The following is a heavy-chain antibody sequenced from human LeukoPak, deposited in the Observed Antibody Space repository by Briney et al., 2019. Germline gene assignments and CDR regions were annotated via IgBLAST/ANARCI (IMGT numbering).Heavy chain of an antibody. CDR3: ARLDSRYPDP. CDR2: IYPGDSDT. V-gene: IGHV5-51*01. Sequence: GESLKISCKASGYTFTSYWIGWVRQMPGKGLEWMGIIYPGDSDTRYIPSFRGQVTISADKSISTAYLQWSSLKASDTAMYYCARLDSRYPDPWGQGTLVTVSS. J-gene: IGHJ5*02. D-gene: IGHD2-2*02. CDR1: GYTFTSYW.